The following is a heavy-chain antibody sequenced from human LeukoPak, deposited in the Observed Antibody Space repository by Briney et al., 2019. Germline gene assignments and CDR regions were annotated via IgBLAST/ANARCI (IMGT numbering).Heavy chain of an antibody. Sequence: GGSLRLSCAASGFTFTSYAMNWVRQTPGKGLEWVSTARASDSAIYYADSVKGRFAISRDDSKSTLYLQMTNLRAEDTALYYCAKRYGNAWYQFDYWGRGTLVTVSS. D-gene: IGHD5-18*01. CDR2: ARASDSAI. J-gene: IGHJ4*02. V-gene: IGHV3-23*01. CDR3: AKRYGNAWYQFDY. CDR1: GFTFTSYA.